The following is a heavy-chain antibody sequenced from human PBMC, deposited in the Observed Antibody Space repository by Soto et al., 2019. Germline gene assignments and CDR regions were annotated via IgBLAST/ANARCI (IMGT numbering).Heavy chain of an antibody. Sequence: EVQLVESGGGLVQPGGSLRLSCAASGFIFGSYGMNWVRQAPGKGLEWVSYVSSGSSSKYYSDSVKGRFTISRDNAENSLSLQMNSLRDEDTGVYYCARASGSGSYPFDYWGQGTLVTVSS. CDR3: ARASGSGSYPFDY. CDR1: GFIFGSYG. CDR2: VSSGSSSK. J-gene: IGHJ4*02. V-gene: IGHV3-48*02. D-gene: IGHD3-10*01.